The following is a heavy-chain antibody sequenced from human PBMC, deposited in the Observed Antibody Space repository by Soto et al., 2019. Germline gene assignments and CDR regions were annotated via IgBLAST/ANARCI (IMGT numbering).Heavy chain of an antibody. CDR2: INPSGGST. Sequence: QVQLVQSGAEVKKPGASVKVSCKASGYTFTSYYMHWVRQAPGQGLEWMGIINPSGGSTSYAQKFQGRVTMTRDTSTSTVYMELSSLRSEDTAVYYCASDVVGEGSTPYYFDYWGQGTLVTVSS. J-gene: IGHJ4*02. V-gene: IGHV1-46*03. CDR3: ASDVVGEGSTPYYFDY. CDR1: GYTFTSYY. D-gene: IGHD3-10*01.